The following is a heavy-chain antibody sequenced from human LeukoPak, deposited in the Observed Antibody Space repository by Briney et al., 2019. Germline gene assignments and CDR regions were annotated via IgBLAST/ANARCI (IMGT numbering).Heavy chain of an antibody. Sequence: SETLSLTCTVSGGSISSSSYYWGWIRQPPGKGLEWIGSIYYSGSTYYNPSLKSRITISVDTSKNQFSLKLSSVTAADTAVYYCARLYSPTNWFDPWGQGTLVTVSS. D-gene: IGHD4-11*01. CDR2: IYYSGST. J-gene: IGHJ5*02. V-gene: IGHV4-39*01. CDR1: GGSISSSSYY. CDR3: ARLYSPTNWFDP.